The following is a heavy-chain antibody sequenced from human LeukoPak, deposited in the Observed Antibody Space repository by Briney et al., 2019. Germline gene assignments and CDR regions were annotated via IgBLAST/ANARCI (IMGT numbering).Heavy chain of an antibody. V-gene: IGHV3-23*01. CDR1: GFIVSSFA. CDR2: ISGSRGSA. J-gene: IGHJ6*02. CDR3: ARAGGSGSYYNYYYYGMDV. D-gene: IGHD3-10*01. Sequence: PGGSLRLSCAASGFIVSSFAMSWVRQAPGKGLECVSAISGSRGSAYYADSVKGRFTISRDDSKNTLYLQMNSLRAEDTAVYYCARAGGSGSYYNYYYYGMDVWGQGTTVTVSS.